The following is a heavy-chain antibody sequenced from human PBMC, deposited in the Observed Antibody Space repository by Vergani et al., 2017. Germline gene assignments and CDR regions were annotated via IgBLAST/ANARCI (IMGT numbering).Heavy chain of an antibody. J-gene: IGHJ4*02. CDR1: GFTFSSYA. CDR3: AKDLEAYCGGDCSTPFDY. Sequence: VQLLESGGGLVQPGGSLRLSCAASGFTFSSYAMSWVRQAPGKGLEWVSAISGSGGSTYYADSVKGRFTISRDNSKNTLYLQMNSLRAEDTAVYYCAKDLEAYCGGDCSTPFDYWGQGTLVTVSS. CDR2: ISGSGGST. V-gene: IGHV3-23*01. D-gene: IGHD2-21*02.